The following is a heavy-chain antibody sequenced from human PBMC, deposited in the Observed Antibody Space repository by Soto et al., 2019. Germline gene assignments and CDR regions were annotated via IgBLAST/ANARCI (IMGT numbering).Heavy chain of an antibody. Sequence: QVQLQESGPGLVKPSQTLSLTCTVSGGSISSGGYYWTWIRQHPGKGLEWIGYSYYSGSTYYNPSLTSRVTISVDTSKNQFSLKLSSVTAADTAVYYCARVCGGDCHYGMDVWGQGTTVTVSS. D-gene: IGHD2-21*02. V-gene: IGHV4-31*03. CDR1: GGSISSGGYY. J-gene: IGHJ6*02. CDR3: ARVCGGDCHYGMDV. CDR2: SYYSGST.